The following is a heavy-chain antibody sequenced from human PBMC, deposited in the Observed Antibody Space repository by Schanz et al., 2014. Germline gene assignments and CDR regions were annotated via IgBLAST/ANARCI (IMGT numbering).Heavy chain of an antibody. CDR1: GFTFSTYW. V-gene: IGHV3-74*01. CDR2: IGGSGDST. Sequence: EVQLVESGGGLVQPGGSLRLSCAASGFTFSTYWMHWVRQAPGKGLVWVSGIGGSGDSTHYADSVKGRFTISRDNSKNTVYLQMNSLRGEDTGMYYCARGDPVAGLDYWGRGTLVTVSS. J-gene: IGHJ4*02. CDR3: ARGDPVAGLDY.